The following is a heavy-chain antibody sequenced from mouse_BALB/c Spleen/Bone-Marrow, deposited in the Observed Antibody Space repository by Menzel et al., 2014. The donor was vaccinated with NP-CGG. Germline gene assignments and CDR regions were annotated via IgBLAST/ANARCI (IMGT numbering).Heavy chain of an antibody. CDR3: ARPRFAY. V-gene: IGHV5-9-3*01. J-gene: IGHJ3*01. CDR1: GFTFSSYA. Sequence: EVQGVESGGGLVKPGGSLKLSCAASGFTFSSYAMSWVRQTPEKRLEWVATISSGGSYTYYPDSVKGRLTISRDDAKNTLYLQMSSLRSEDTAMYYCARPRFAYWGQGTLVTVSA. CDR2: ISSGGSYT.